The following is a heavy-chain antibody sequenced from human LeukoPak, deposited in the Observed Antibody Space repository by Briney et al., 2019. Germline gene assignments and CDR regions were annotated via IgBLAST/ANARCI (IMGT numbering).Heavy chain of an antibody. Sequence: GGSLRLSCAASGFTFSSYGMNWVRQAPGKGLEWVSYISSSGSTIYYANSVKGRFTISRDNAKNTLYLQMNSLRAEDTAVYYCARDIAVSGNYFDYWGQGTLVTVSS. CDR3: ARDIAVSGNYFDY. V-gene: IGHV3-48*04. CDR2: ISSSGSTI. D-gene: IGHD6-19*01. CDR1: GFTFSSYG. J-gene: IGHJ4*02.